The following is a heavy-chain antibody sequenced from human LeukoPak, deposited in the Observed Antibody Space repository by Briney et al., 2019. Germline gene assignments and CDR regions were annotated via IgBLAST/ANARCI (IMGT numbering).Heavy chain of an antibody. CDR1: GFTFSSYA. J-gene: IGHJ4*02. CDR3: AKDVDAYCSGGSCYLPVGY. D-gene: IGHD2-15*01. CDR2: ISYDGSNK. V-gene: IGHV3-30*04. Sequence: GGSLRLSCAASGFTFSSYAMHWVRQAPGKGLEWVAVISYDGSNKYYADSVKGRFTISRDNSKNTLYLQMNSLRAEDTAVYYCAKDVDAYCSGGSCYLPVGYWGQGTLVTVSS.